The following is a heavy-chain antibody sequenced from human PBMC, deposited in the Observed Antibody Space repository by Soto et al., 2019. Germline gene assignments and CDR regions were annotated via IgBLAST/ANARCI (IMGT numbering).Heavy chain of an antibody. CDR1: GYTFSTYW. Sequence: GESLKISCEASGYTFSTYWIAWVRQSPGKGLEWMAIIYPGDSDTRYSPSFQGHVTISADNSISTAYLQLTSLKASDTAIYFCERIPDSPKPNGGAIDVWGQGTVVTVSS. CDR3: ERIPDSPKPNGGAIDV. J-gene: IGHJ3*01. CDR2: IYPGDSDT. V-gene: IGHV5-51*01. D-gene: IGHD2-21*01.